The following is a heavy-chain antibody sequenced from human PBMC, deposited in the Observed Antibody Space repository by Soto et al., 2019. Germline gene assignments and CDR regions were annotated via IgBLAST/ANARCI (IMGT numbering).Heavy chain of an antibody. CDR3: VRSFGWYAIDY. CDR2: ISHIGSV. D-gene: IGHD6-19*01. J-gene: IGHJ4*02. Sequence: QVLLQESGPGLVQPSGTLSLSCAVSGVSISSNYYWGWVRQSPGKGLEWLGDISHIGSVNYSPSLMIRVTISMDRSENQFSLKLNSVTAADTAVYYCVRSFGWYAIDYWGQGTLVIVSS. CDR1: GVSISSNYY. V-gene: IGHV4-4*02.